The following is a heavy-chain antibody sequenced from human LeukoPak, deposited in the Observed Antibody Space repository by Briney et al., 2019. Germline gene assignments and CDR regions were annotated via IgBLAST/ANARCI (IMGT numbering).Heavy chain of an antibody. CDR2: INPSGGST. CDR3: ARSYYDLLATFDY. J-gene: IGHJ4*02. Sequence: GASVKVSCKASGYTFTSYYMHWVRQAPGQGLDWMGTINPSGGSTSYAQKFQGRVTVTRDTSTSTVYMELSSLRSEDTAVYYCARSYYDLLATFDYWGQGPLVPVSS. V-gene: IGHV1-46*01. CDR1: GYTFTSYY. D-gene: IGHD3-22*01.